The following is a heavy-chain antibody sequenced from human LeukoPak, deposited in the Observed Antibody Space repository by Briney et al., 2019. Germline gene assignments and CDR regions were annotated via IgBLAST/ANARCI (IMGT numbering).Heavy chain of an antibody. CDR3: ARRGVGFDI. CDR1: GGSISSYY. J-gene: IGHJ3*02. CDR2: IYYSGSP. V-gene: IGHV4-59*08. Sequence: PSETLSLTCTVSGGSISSYYWSWIRQPPGKGLEWIGYIYYSGSPNYNPSLKSRVTISVDTSKNQFSLKLSSVTAADTAVYYCARRGVGFDIWGQGTMVTVSS. D-gene: IGHD1-26*01.